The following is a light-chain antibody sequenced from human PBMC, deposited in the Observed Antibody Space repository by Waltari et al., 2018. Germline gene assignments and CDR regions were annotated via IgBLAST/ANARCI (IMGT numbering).Light chain of an antibody. CDR1: QSVTASQ. CDR2: VAS. J-gene: IGKJ3*01. CDR3: QQYGSSIPFT. V-gene: IGKV3-20*01. Sequence: EIVLTQSPGTMSLSPGDRATLSCRASQSVTASQVAWYQQKPGQAPRLLIDVASTRATGTPDRFSGTGSGTDFILTISGLEPEDFAVYFCQQYGSSIPFTFGPGTKV.